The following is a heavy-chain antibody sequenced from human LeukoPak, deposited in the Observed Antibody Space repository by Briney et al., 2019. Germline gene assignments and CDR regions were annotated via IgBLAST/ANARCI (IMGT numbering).Heavy chain of an antibody. CDR3: ARVEYSSGWRIDY. V-gene: IGHV1-2*02. Sequence: ASVKVSCKASGYTFTGYYMHWVRQAPGQGLEWMGWIIPNSGGTNYAQKFQGRVTMTRDTSISTAYMELSRLRSDDTAVYYCARVEYSSGWRIDYWGQGTLVTVSS. CDR2: IIPNSGGT. CDR1: GYTFTGYY. D-gene: IGHD6-19*01. J-gene: IGHJ4*02.